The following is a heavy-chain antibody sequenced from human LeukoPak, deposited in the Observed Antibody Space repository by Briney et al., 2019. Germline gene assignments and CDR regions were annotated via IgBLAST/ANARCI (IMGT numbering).Heavy chain of an antibody. CDR3: VRDLVGATAAFDI. J-gene: IGHJ3*02. V-gene: IGHV1-8*01. Sequence: ASVKVSCKASGYTFTSYDINWVRQATGQGLEWMGWMNPNSGNTGYAQKFQGRVTMTSNTSISTAYMELSSLRSEDTAVYYCVRDLVGATAAFDIWGQGTMVTVSS. CDR2: MNPNSGNT. CDR1: GYTFTSYD. D-gene: IGHD1-26*01.